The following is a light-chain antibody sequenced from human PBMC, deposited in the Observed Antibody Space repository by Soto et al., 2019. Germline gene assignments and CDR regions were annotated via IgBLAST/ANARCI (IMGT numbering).Light chain of an antibody. Sequence: DIQMTQSPSSVSASVGDRVTITCRASQAISNYLAWYQQKPGEVPKVLIYAASTLQSGVPSRFSGSGSGTDFTRTSTSLQPEDVATYYWQKYNSAPFTFGPGTKVDLK. CDR1: QAISNY. V-gene: IGKV1-27*01. J-gene: IGKJ3*01. CDR2: AAS. CDR3: QKYNSAPFT.